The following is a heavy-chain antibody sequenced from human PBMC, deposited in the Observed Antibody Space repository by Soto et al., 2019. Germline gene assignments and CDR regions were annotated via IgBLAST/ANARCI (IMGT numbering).Heavy chain of an antibody. CDR2: ISSSGHYT. D-gene: IGHD3-3*02. CDR3: ARELDGIDV. V-gene: IGHV3-11*05. J-gene: IGHJ6*02. CDR1: GLIFSDYY. Sequence: QVQLVESGGGLVKPGGSLRLSCAASGLIFSDYYMSWIRQAPGKGLEWVSYISSSGHYTKNADSVQGRFTISRDNAKNSRYLQMNNLRAEDTAVYYCARELDGIDVWGQGTTVTVSS.